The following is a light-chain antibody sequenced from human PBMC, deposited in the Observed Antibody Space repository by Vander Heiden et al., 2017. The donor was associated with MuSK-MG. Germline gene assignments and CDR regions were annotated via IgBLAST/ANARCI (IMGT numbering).Light chain of an antibody. Sequence: PKLLIKYASQSISGVPSRFSGSGSGTDFTLTINSPEAEDAATYYCQQSYSLALTFGGGTKVEI. V-gene: IGKV6-21*02. CDR2: YAS. CDR3: QQSYSLALT. J-gene: IGKJ4*01.